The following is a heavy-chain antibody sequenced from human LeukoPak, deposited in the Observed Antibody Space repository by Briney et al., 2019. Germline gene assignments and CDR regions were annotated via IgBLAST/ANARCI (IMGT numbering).Heavy chain of an antibody. CDR1: GGSISSGSYY. CDR3: ARETHYDFWSGSNYYMDV. CDR2: IYTSGST. Sequence: PSETLSLTCTVSGGSISSGSYYWSWIRQPAGKGLEWIGRIYTSGSTNYNPSLKSRVTISVDTSKNQFSLKLSSVTAADTAVYYCARETHYDFWSGSNYYMDVWGKGTTVTVSS. J-gene: IGHJ6*03. D-gene: IGHD3-3*01. V-gene: IGHV4-61*02.